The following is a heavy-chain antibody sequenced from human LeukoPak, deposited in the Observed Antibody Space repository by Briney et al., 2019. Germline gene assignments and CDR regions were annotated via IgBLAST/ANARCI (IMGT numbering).Heavy chain of an antibody. D-gene: IGHD2-8*01. CDR1: SGSISSSSYY. Sequence: SETLSLTCTVSSGSISSSSYYWAWIRQPPGKGLEWIASIYHSGITWYNPSLKSRVTISVDTSRNQFSLKLSSVTAADTAVYYCARDHACSNGVCSYFDSWGQGTLVTVSS. CDR3: ARDHACSNGVCSYFDS. CDR2: IYHSGIT. J-gene: IGHJ4*02. V-gene: IGHV4-39*07.